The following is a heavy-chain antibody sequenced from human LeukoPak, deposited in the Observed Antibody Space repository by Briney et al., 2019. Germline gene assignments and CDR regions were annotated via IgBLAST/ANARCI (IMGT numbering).Heavy chain of an antibody. Sequence: GGSLRLSCAASGFTFSSYEMNWVRQAPGKGLEWVSYISSSGSTIYYADSVKGRFTISRDNAKNSLYLQMNSLRAEDTAVYYCASTSRYYYDSSGYYLFDYWGQGTLVTVSS. J-gene: IGHJ4*02. CDR2: ISSSGSTI. CDR1: GFTFSSYE. D-gene: IGHD3-22*01. CDR3: ASTSRYYYDSSGYYLFDY. V-gene: IGHV3-48*03.